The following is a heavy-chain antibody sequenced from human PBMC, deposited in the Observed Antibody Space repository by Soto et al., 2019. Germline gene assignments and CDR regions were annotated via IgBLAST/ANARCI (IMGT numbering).Heavy chain of an antibody. D-gene: IGHD2-2*02. J-gene: IGHJ6*02. CDR1: GYTFTSYG. CDR3: AIDGVGYCSSTSCYNFFRDYYGMDV. V-gene: IGHV1-18*04. Sequence: QVQLVQSGAEVKKPGASVKVSCKASGYTFTSYGISWVRQAPGQGLEWMGWISAYNGNTNYAQKLQGRVTMTTDTSTRTAYMELRRLRSDDTAVYYCAIDGVGYCSSTSCYNFFRDYYGMDVWGQGTTVTVSS. CDR2: ISAYNGNT.